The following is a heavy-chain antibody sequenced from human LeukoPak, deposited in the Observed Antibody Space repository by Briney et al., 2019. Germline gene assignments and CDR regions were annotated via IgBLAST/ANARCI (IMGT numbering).Heavy chain of an antibody. CDR3: ARDVGRYYDSSGYKNLRDY. CDR2: IGGSGGRT. CDR1: GFPFDTYA. J-gene: IGHJ4*02. D-gene: IGHD3-22*01. Sequence: PGGSLRLSCTASGFPFDTYAMSWVRQAPGKGLEWVSTIGGSGGRTYYADSVKGRFTIFRDNSKDTLYLQMNSLRAEDAALYYCARDVGRYYDSSGYKNLRDYWGQGTLVTVSS. V-gene: IGHV3-23*01.